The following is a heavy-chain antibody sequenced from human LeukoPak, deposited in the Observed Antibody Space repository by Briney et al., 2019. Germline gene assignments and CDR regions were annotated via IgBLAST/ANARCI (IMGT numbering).Heavy chain of an antibody. CDR2: VSGSGAGT. CDR1: GFTFNTYA. D-gene: IGHD1-26*01. Sequence: PGGSLRLSCAASGFTFNTYAMSWVRQAPGKGLEWVAAVSGSGAGTYYADSVKGRFTISRDNSKNTLYLQMNSLRAEDTAVYYCAKDGGKVGATRYFDYWGQGTLVTVSS. J-gene: IGHJ4*02. CDR3: AKDGGKVGATRYFDY. V-gene: IGHV3-23*01.